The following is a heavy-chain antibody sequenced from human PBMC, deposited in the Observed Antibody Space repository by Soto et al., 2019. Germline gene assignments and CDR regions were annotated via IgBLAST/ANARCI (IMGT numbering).Heavy chain of an antibody. V-gene: IGHV1-69*12. J-gene: IGHJ4*02. CDR3: ARVSSSWYKDYFDY. CDR2: IIPIFGTT. D-gene: IGHD6-13*01. CDR1: GGTLSNYP. Sequence: QVQLVQSGAEVKKPGSSVKVSSKAFGGTLSNYPISWVRQAPGKGLEWMGGIIPIFGTTNYAQRFQGRVTITADESTSTAYMELSSLRSEDTAVYYCARVSSSWYKDYFDYWGQGTLVTVSS.